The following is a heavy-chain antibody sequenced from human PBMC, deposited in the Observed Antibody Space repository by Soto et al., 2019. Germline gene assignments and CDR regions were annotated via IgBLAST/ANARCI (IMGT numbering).Heavy chain of an antibody. V-gene: IGHV3-7*01. J-gene: IGHJ3*02. CDR2: IKGDGSEE. CDR3: ATISFSALNMRALDI. D-gene: IGHD2-21*01. CDR1: GFSFSSYW. Sequence: EVQLVESGGGLVQPGASLRLSCAASGFSFSSYWMSWVRQAPGKGLEWVANIKGDGSEENYVDSLKGRFTISRDNARNTLFLQMDSLRAEDTAVYYCATISFSALNMRALDIWGRGTMVTVSS.